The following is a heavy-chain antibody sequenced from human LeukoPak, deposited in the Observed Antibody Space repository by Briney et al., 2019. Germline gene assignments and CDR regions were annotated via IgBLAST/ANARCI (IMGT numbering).Heavy chain of an antibody. Sequence: PGRSLRLSCAASGFTFSSYGMHWVRQAPGKGLEWVAVMSYDGSSKYYADSVKGRFTISRDNSKNTLYLQMNSLRAEDTAVYYCAKDGLGYCGGTTCYGFDYWGQGTLATVSS. J-gene: IGHJ4*02. CDR1: GFTFSSYG. D-gene: IGHD2-2*01. CDR2: MSYDGSSK. V-gene: IGHV3-30*18. CDR3: AKDGLGYCGGTTCYGFDY.